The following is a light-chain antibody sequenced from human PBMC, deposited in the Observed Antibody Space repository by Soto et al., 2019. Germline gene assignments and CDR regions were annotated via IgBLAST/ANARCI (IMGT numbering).Light chain of an antibody. CDR2: SAS. J-gene: IGKJ5*01. V-gene: IGKV1-27*01. CDR1: QGISIY. CDR3: QKCNNAALT. Sequence: DIQMTQSPSSLSASVGDRVTITCRASQGISIYLAWYQQKPGKDPKLLIYSASTLKAGVPSRFSGSGSGTDFTPTISSLQPEDAATYFCQKCNNAALTFGQGTRLEIK.